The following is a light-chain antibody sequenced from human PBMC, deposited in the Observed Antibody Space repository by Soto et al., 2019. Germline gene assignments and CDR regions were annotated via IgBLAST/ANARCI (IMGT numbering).Light chain of an antibody. CDR2: DAS. Sequence: IVLTQSPATLFLSPGERATLSCRASQSVSSYLAWYQQKPGQAPRLLIYDASNRSIGFPVRFSCSGSGTYFTFSIRSLEPEDFAVYYCQPRASWPPITFGQGTRLA. J-gene: IGKJ5*01. V-gene: IGKV3-11*01. CDR3: QPRASWPPIT. CDR1: QSVSSY.